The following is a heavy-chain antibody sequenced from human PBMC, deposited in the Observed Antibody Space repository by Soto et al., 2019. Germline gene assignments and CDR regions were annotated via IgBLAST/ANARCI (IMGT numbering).Heavy chain of an antibody. CDR1: GGTFSSYA. Sequence: QVQLVQSGAEVKKPGSSVKVSCKASGGTFSSYAISWVRQAPGQGLEWMGGIIPIFGTANYAQKFQGRVTITADESTSTAYMELSSLRSEDTAVYYCARVIEYSSSEHYYYGMDVWGQGTTVTVSS. CDR2: IIPIFGTA. V-gene: IGHV1-69*01. J-gene: IGHJ6*02. CDR3: ARVIEYSSSEHYYYGMDV. D-gene: IGHD6-13*01.